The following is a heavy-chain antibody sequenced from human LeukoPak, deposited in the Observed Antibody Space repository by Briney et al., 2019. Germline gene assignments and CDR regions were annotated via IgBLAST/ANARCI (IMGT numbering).Heavy chain of an antibody. V-gene: IGHV3-30*02. J-gene: IGHJ4*02. CDR2: IRYDGSNK. CDR1: GFTFSSYG. Sequence: GGSLRLSCAASGFTFSSYGMHWVRQAPGKGLEWVAFIRYDGSNKYYADSVKGRFTISRDNSKNTLYLQMNSLRAEDTAVYYCAKDTYYYDSFPGNYWGQGTLVTVSS. CDR3: AKDTYYYDSFPGNY. D-gene: IGHD3-22*01.